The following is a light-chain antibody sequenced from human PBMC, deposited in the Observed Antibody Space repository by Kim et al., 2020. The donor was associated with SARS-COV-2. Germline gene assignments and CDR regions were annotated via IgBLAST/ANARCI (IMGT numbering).Light chain of an antibody. CDR3: QQHDHWPLT. CDR1: KSVSNN. Sequence: SPGERATLPCRASKSVSNNYLAWYQQKPGQPPRLLIYGVSTRATGIPARFSGSGSGTDFTLTISSLQSEDFAVYYCQQHDHWPLTFGGGTKVDIK. CDR2: GVS. V-gene: IGKV3-15*01. J-gene: IGKJ4*01.